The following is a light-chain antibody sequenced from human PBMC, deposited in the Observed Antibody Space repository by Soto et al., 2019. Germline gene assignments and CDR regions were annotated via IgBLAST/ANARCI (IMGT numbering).Light chain of an antibody. CDR3: KSYDSSNPVV. CDR2: EDN. Sequence: FMLTQPHSVSESPGKTVTISCTRSSGSIASNYVQWYQQRPGSAPTTVIYEDNQRPSWVPDRFSGSIDSSSNSASLTISGLKTEDEADYYCKSYDSSNPVVFGGGTKLTVL. J-gene: IGLJ2*01. V-gene: IGLV6-57*04. CDR1: SGSIASNY.